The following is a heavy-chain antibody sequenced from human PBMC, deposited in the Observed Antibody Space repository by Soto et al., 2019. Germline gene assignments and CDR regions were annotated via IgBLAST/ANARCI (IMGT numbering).Heavy chain of an antibody. V-gene: IGHV1-2*02. Sequence: ASVKVSCKASGYTFTAYYMHWVRQAPGQGLEWMGWVNPNSGGTNYAQKFQGRVTMTRDTSITTAYMELSRLRSDDTAVYYCARSIAARRTVDYWGQGTLVTVSS. J-gene: IGHJ4*01. CDR1: GYTFTAYY. CDR2: VNPNSGGT. CDR3: ARSIAARRTVDY. D-gene: IGHD6-6*01.